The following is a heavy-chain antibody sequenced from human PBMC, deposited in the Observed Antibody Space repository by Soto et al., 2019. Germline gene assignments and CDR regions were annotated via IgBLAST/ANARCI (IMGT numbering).Heavy chain of an antibody. V-gene: IGHV3-30*18. CDR2: ISYDGSNK. CDR3: AKKHAGGSYWGPFDY. J-gene: IGHJ4*02. CDR1: GFTFSSYG. D-gene: IGHD1-26*01. Sequence: QVQLVESGGGVVQPGRSLRLSCAASGFTFSSYGMHWVRQAPGKGLEWVAVISYDGSNKYYADSVKGRFTISRDNSKNTLYLQMNSLRAEDTAVYYCAKKHAGGSYWGPFDYWGQGTLVTVSS.